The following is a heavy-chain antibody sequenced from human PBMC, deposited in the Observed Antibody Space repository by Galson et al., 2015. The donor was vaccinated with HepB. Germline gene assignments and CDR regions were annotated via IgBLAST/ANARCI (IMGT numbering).Heavy chain of an antibody. V-gene: IGHV3-23*01. CDR2: ISGSGGST. D-gene: IGHD1-7*01. Sequence: SLRLSCAASGFTFSSYAMSWVRQAPGKGLEWVSAISGSGGSTYYADSVKGRFTISRDNSKNTLYLQMNSLRAEDTAVYYCAKQYNWNYGPGGWGQGTLVTVSS. CDR1: GFTFSSYA. CDR3: AKQYNWNYGPGG. J-gene: IGHJ4*02.